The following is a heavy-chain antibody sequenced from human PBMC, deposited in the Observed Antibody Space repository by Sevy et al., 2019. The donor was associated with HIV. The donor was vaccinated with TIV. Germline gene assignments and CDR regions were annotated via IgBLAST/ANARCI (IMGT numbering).Heavy chain of an antibody. V-gene: IGHV3-23*01. CDR3: AKAMVRGVILSIFDY. CDR1: GFTFSSYP. J-gene: IGHJ4*02. Sequence: GESLKISCAASGFTFSSYPMSWVRQAPGKGLEWVSAISGSGGSTYYADSVKGRFTISRDNSKNTLYLQMNSLRAEDTAVYYCAKAMVRGVILSIFDYWGQGTLVTVSS. CDR2: ISGSGGST. D-gene: IGHD3-10*01.